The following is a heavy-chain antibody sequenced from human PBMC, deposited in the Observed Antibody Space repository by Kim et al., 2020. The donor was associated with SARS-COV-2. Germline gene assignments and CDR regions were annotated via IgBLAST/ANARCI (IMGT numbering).Heavy chain of an antibody. D-gene: IGHD2-15*01. V-gene: IGHV4-39*01. CDR3: ARHLRVLDFDF. J-gene: IGHJ4*02. Sequence: SETLSLTCSVSGGSISSNTYFWAWIRQPPGQGPEWIGSISYSGRSHYNPSLKSRVTIAVDTSKNQFSLKLSSVTAADTAVYYCARHLRVLDFDFWGQGTLVTVSS. CDR1: GGSISSNTYF. CDR2: ISYSGRS.